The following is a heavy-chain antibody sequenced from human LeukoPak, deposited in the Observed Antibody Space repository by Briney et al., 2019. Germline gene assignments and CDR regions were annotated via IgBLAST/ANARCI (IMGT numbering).Heavy chain of an antibody. V-gene: IGHV3-21*01. D-gene: IGHD2/OR15-2a*01. CDR1: GFTFSSYS. J-gene: IGHJ3*02. Sequence: PGGSLRLSCAASGFTFSSYSMNWVRQAPGKGLEWVSSISSSSSYIYYADSVKGRFTISRDNAKNTLYLQMNSLRAEDTAVYYCAKDSTLGAFDIWGQGTMVTVS. CDR2: ISSSSSYI. CDR3: AKDSTLGAFDI.